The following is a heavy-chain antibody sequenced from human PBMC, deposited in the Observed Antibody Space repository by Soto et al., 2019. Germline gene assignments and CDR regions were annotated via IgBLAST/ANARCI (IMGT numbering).Heavy chain of an antibody. J-gene: IGHJ4*01. Sequence: PGGSLRLSCAASVFSFSSYAMCWVRQAPGKGLEWVSTISGSGGSTYYADSVKGRLTISRDNSKNTLYLQMNSLRAEDTAVYYCAKYIVVMASARYFDSRSQRTLVTVSA. D-gene: IGHD2-8*01. CDR2: ISGSGGST. V-gene: IGHV3-23*01. CDR1: VFSFSSYA. CDR3: AKYIVVMASARYFDS.